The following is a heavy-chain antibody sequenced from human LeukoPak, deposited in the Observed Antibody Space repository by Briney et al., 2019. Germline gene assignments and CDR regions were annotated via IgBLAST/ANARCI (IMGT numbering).Heavy chain of an antibody. CDR1: GLTFSDSY. V-gene: IGHV3-11*04. D-gene: IGHD7-27*01. CDR2: ISNSGDTI. Sequence: GGSLRLSCAASGLTFSDSYMTWIRRAPGKGLEWVSFISNSGDTIYYADSVKGRFTTSRDNAMSSLYLQMNSLRAEDTAVYYCGRGHWGLDYWGQGTLVTVSS. J-gene: IGHJ4*02. CDR3: GRGHWGLDY.